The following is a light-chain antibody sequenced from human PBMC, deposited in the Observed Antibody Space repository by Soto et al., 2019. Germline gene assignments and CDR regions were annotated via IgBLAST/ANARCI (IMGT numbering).Light chain of an antibody. CDR3: QQRSDRIT. CDR2: DAS. Sequence: EIVMTQSPATLSVSPGERATLSCRASQSVSSYLAWYQQKPGQAPRLLIYDASHRATGIPARFSGSGSGSDFTLTISSLEPEDFAVYYCQQRSDRITFGQGTRLEIK. J-gene: IGKJ5*01. V-gene: IGKV3-11*01. CDR1: QSVSSY.